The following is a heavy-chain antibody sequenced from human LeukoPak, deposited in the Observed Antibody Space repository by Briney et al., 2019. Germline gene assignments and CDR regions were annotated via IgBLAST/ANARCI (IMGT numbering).Heavy chain of an antibody. CDR2: IIPSGHTT. D-gene: IGHD5-24*01. CDR3: AKDDRWLQFCC. V-gene: IGHV3-23*01. Sequence: GGSLRLSCAASGFTFSSYEMNWVRQAPGKWLEWVSGIIPSGHTTYYADSVRGRFTISRDNSRNTLYLQMNSLRAEDTAVYYCAKDDRWLQFCCWGQGTLVTVSA. J-gene: IGHJ4*02. CDR1: GFTFSSYE.